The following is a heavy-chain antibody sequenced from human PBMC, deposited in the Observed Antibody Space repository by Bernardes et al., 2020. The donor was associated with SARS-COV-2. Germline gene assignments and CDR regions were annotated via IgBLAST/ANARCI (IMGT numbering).Heavy chain of an antibody. CDR3: AKDDDRPLFGAPGFDS. CDR2: ISGSGNTT. CDR1: GFTFSSYA. J-gene: IGHJ4*02. V-gene: IGHV3-23*01. D-gene: IGHD3-3*01. Sequence: GGSLRLSCAASGFTFSSYAMSWVRQAPGKGLEWVSVISGSGNTTYYADSVKGRFTISRDNSKNTLFLQMDSLRAEDTAVYYCAKDDDRPLFGAPGFDSWGQGTLVTVSS.